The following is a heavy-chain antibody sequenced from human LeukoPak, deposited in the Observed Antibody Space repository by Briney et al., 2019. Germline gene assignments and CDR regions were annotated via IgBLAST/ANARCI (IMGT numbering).Heavy chain of an antibody. Sequence: SETLSLTCTVSGGSISSSSYYWSWIRQSPVKGLEWLGHIYHTGTTLYSPHLNNRLTVSVDSSRNQFSLTLNSVTAADTAVYYCASVSVWELATHPGGSFDYWGRGILVTVSS. J-gene: IGHJ4*02. CDR3: ASVSVWELATHPGGSFDY. CDR2: IYHTGTT. D-gene: IGHD1-26*01. V-gene: IGHV4-30-4*01. CDR1: GGSISSSSYY.